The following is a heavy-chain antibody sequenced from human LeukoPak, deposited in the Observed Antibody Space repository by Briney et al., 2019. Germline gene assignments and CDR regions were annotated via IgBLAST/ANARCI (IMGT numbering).Heavy chain of an antibody. CDR2: INHSGST. D-gene: IGHD3-3*01. J-gene: IGHJ5*02. CDR3: ARVSRTDYDFWSGYYTFSWFDP. CDR1: GVSFSGYS. Sequence: SETLSLTCAVYGVSFSGYSWSWIRQPPGKGLEWIGEINHSGSTNYNPSLKSRVSISVDTSKNQFSLKLSSVTAADTAVYYCARVSRTDYDFWSGYYTFSWFDPWGQGTLVTVSS. V-gene: IGHV4-34*01.